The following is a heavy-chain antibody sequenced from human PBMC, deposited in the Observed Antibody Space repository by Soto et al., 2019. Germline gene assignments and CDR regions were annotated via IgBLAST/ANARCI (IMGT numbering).Heavy chain of an antibody. CDR3: ARDRGYTYGFDY. J-gene: IGHJ4*02. CDR2: ISSSSSTI. V-gene: IGHV3-48*02. D-gene: IGHD5-18*01. Sequence: EVQLVESGGGLVQPGGSLRHSCAASGLTFTSYSMNWVRQAPGKGLEWVSFISSSSSTIYYADSVKGRFTISRDNAKNSLYLQMNSLRDEDTAVYYCARDRGYTYGFDYWGQGTLVTVSS. CDR1: GLTFTSYS.